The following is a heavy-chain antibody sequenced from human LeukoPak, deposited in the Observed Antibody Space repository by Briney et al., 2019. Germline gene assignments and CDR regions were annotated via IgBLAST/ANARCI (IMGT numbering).Heavy chain of an antibody. J-gene: IGHJ6*02. CDR2: IIPIFGTA. D-gene: IGHD3/OR15-3a*01. CDR3: ARDRGTGSPGDYYYGMDV. CDR1: GGTFSSYA. V-gene: IGHV1-69*01. Sequence: ASVKLSCKASGGTFSSYAISWVRQAPGQGLEWMGGIIPIFGTANYAQKFQGRVTITADESTSTAYMELSSLRSEDTAVYYCARDRGTGSPGDYYYGMDVWGQGTTVTVSS.